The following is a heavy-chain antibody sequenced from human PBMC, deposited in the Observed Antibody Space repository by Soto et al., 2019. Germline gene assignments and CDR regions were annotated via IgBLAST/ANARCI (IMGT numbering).Heavy chain of an antibody. V-gene: IGHV3-73*02. CDR3: IPGFGDTVTTFGY. CDR2: IRSKTNNYAT. J-gene: IGHJ4*02. Sequence: EVQLVESGGGLVQPGGSLKLSCAASGFTFSGSVMHWVRQASGKGLEWVGRIRSKTNNYATTYAASVKGRFTISRDDSKNTAYLQMNSLKTEDTAVYYCIPGFGDTVTTFGYWGQGTLVTVSS. D-gene: IGHD4-17*01. CDR1: GFTFSGSV.